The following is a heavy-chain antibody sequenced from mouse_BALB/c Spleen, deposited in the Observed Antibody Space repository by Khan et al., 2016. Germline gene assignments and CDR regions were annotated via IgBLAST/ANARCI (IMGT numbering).Heavy chain of an antibody. J-gene: IGHJ4*01. D-gene: IGHD2-1*01. CDR1: GDSITSGY. Sequence: EVQLQESGPSLVKPSQTLSLTCSVTGDSITSGYWNWIRKFPGNKLEYMGYISYSGSTYYNPSLKSRISITRDTSKNQYYLQLNSVTTEDTATYCCARWDGNYEYYAMDYWGQGTSVTVSS. CDR2: ISYSGST. V-gene: IGHV3-8*02. CDR3: ARWDGNYEYYAMDY.